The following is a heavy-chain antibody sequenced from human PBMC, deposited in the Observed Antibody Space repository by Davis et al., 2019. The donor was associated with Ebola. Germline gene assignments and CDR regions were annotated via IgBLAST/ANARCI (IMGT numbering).Heavy chain of an antibody. CDR3: ARIAGQQLVLGYFDY. D-gene: IGHD6-13*01. V-gene: IGHV1-69*13. Sequence: SVKVSCKASGGTFSSYAISWVRQAPGQGLEWMGGIIPIFGTANYAQKFQGRVTITADESTSTAYMELSSLRSEDTAVYYCARIAGQQLVLGYFDYWGQGTLVTVSS. CDR1: GGTFSSYA. J-gene: IGHJ4*02. CDR2: IIPIFGTA.